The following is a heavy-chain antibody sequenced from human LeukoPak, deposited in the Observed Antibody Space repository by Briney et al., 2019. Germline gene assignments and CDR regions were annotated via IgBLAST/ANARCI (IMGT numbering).Heavy chain of an antibody. V-gene: IGHV5-51*01. Sequence: GESLKISCKGSGYSFTSYWIGWVRQMPGKGLEWMGIIYPGDSDTRYSPPFQGQVTISADKSISTAYLQWSSLKASDTAMYYCATLYSNYPNWFDPWGQGTLVTVSS. CDR2: IYPGDSDT. CDR1: GYSFTSYW. D-gene: IGHD4-11*01. CDR3: ATLYSNYPNWFDP. J-gene: IGHJ5*02.